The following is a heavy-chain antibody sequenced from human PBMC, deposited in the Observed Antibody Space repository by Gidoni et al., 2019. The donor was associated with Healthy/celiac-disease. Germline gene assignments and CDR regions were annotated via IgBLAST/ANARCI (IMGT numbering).Heavy chain of an antibody. CDR2: IYYSGST. J-gene: IGHJ3*02. Sequence: QVQLQESGPVLVNPSQTLSLTCTVSGGSISSGGYYWSWLRQHPGKGLEWIGYIYYSGSTYYNPSLKSRVTISVDTSKNQFSLKLSAVTAADTAVDYCARETGNGSFDIWGQGTMVTVSS. CDR1: GGSISSGGYY. V-gene: IGHV4-31*03. CDR3: ARETGNGSFDI.